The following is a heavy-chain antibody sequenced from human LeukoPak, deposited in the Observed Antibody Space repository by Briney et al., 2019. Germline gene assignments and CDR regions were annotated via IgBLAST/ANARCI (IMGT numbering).Heavy chain of an antibody. Sequence: PGGSLRLSCAASGFTFSNYAMSWVRQAPGKGLERVANIKQDGSETYYVDSMKGRFTISRDNAKNSLYLQMNSLRAEDTAVYYCARDKGDYDTSGSLFIFGGRGTLVTVSS. CDR3: ARDKGDYDTSGSLFIF. CDR2: IKQDGSET. J-gene: IGHJ4*02. D-gene: IGHD3-22*01. CDR1: GFTFSNYA. V-gene: IGHV3-7*03.